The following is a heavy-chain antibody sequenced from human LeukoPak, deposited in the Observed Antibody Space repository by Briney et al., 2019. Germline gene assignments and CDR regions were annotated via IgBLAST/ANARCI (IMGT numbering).Heavy chain of an antibody. CDR1: GAIISSWW. Sequence: GALRLICGDSSGAIISSWWNGGGRQLPGEGVEWGGKIYPVYSDTRYTPALEGQVTISADTSIGTASLQSSSLKGSNTAIYFCARLYWLHQRFNVFDVWGPGTMVIVSS. CDR3: ARLYWLHQRFNVFDV. CDR2: IYPVYSDT. D-gene: IGHD2-8*02. J-gene: IGHJ3*01. V-gene: IGHV5-51*01.